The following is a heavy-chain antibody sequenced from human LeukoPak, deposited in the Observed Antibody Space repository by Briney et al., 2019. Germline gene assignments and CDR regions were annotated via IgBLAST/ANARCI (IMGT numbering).Heavy chain of an antibody. Sequence: ASVKVSCKASGYTFTSYDINWVRQATGQGLEWMGWMNPNSGNTGYAQKFQVRVTMTRDTSIRTAYMELSSLRSEDTAVYYCARTGMTMVPKIDYWGQGTLVTVSS. CDR2: MNPNSGNT. V-gene: IGHV1-8*01. CDR3: ARTGMTMVPKIDY. J-gene: IGHJ4*02. D-gene: IGHD4/OR15-4a*01. CDR1: GYTFTSYD.